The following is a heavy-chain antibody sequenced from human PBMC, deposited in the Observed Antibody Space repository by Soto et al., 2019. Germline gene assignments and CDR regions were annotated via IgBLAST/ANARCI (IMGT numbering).Heavy chain of an antibody. CDR3: ASTTRTYYYYYMDV. Sequence: SEILSLTCTVSDGSISSYYWSWIRQPPGKGLEWIGYIYYSGSTNYNPSLKSRVTISVDTSKNQFSLKLSSVTAADTAVYYCASTTRTYYYYYMDVWGKGTTVTVSS. CDR1: DGSISSYY. J-gene: IGHJ6*03. CDR2: IYYSGST. V-gene: IGHV4-59*01. D-gene: IGHD4-4*01.